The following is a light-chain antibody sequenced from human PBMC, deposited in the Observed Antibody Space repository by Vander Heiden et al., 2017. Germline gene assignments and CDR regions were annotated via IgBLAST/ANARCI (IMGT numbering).Light chain of an antibody. J-gene: IGKJ4*01. Sequence: DIQMTQSPSSLSASVGDRVTITCRASQSISSYLNWYQQKPGKAPKLLIYAASSLQSGVPSWFSGSVSGTDFTLTISSLQPEYFATYYCQQSYRTPLTCGGGTKVEIK. CDR1: QSISSY. CDR3: QQSYRTPLT. V-gene: IGKV1-39*01. CDR2: AAS.